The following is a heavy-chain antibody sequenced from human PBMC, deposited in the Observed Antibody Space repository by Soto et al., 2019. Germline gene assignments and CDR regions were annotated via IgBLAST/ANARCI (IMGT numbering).Heavy chain of an antibody. CDR2: IIPIFGTA. D-gene: IGHD2-15*01. Sequence: QVQLVQSGAEVKKPGSSVKVSCKASGGTFSSYAISWVRQAPGQGLEWMGGIIPIFGTANYAQKFQGRVTITADESTSTAYMELSSMRSEHTAVYYCARLPYRSGGSCYSCYFDYWGQGTLVTVSS. CDR3: ARLPYRSGGSCYSCYFDY. J-gene: IGHJ4*02. CDR1: GGTFSSYA. V-gene: IGHV1-69*12.